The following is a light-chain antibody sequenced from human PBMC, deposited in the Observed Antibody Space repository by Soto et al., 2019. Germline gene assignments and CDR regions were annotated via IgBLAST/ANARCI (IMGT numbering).Light chain of an antibody. J-gene: IGLJ3*02. V-gene: IGLV2-23*01. CDR2: EGN. CDR1: SSDVLSYDA. Sequence: QSVLTQPASVSGSPGQSITISCTGASSDVLSYDAVSWYQHHPGKAPKLIIYEGNKRPSGVSNRFSGPRSGNMASLTISGLQAEDEADYYCCSYGYSNSWVFGGGTKLTVL. CDR3: CSYGYSNSWV.